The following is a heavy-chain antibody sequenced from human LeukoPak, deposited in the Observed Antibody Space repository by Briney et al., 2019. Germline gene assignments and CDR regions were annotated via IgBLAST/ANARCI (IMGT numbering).Heavy chain of an antibody. D-gene: IGHD2-21*02. V-gene: IGHV3-53*05. CDR2: IYSGGST. Sequence: GGSLRLSCAASGFTFSSNYMSWVRQAPGKGLEWVSVIYSGGSTYYADSVMGRFTISRDNSKNTLYLQMNSLRAEDTAVYYCARGSVVVTAPFPVWGQGTLVTVSS. CDR3: ARGSVVVTAPFPV. J-gene: IGHJ4*02. CDR1: GFTFSSNY.